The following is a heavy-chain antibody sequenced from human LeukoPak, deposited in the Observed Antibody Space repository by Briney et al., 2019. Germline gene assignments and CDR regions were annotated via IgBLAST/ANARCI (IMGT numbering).Heavy chain of an antibody. CDR3: AKGAWDCSSTSCYFNWFDP. CDR1: GFTFSSYA. CDR2: ISGSGGST. D-gene: IGHD2-2*01. V-gene: IGHV3-23*01. J-gene: IGHJ5*02. Sequence: GGSLTLSCAASGFTFSSYAMSWVRQAPGKGLEWFSAISGSGGSTYYADSVKGRFTISRDNSKNTLYLQMDSLRAEDTAVYYCAKGAWDCSSTSCYFNWFDPWGQGTLVTVSS.